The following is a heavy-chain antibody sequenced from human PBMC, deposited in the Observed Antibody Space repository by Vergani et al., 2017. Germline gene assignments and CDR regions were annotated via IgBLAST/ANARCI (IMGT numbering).Heavy chain of an antibody. CDR3: ASETRDTPSSLDY. V-gene: IGHV3-33*08. CDR1: GFTFDDYT. CDR2: TWYEGNNN. Sequence: VQLVESGGVVVQPGGSLRLSCAASGFTFDDYTMHWVRQAPGKGLEWVSMTWYEGNNNYYADSVKGRFTISKDISKNTLYLQMNSLRGDDTAVYYCASETRDTPSSLDYWGQGTLVTVSS. D-gene: IGHD5-24*01. J-gene: IGHJ4*02.